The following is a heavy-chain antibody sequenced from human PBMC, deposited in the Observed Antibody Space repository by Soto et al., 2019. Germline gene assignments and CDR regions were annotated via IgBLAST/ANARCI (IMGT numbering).Heavy chain of an antibody. V-gene: IGHV4-34*01. J-gene: IGHJ6*02. CDR1: GGSFSGYY. CDR3: ARGRSIAARPDYYGMDV. D-gene: IGHD6-6*01. CDR2: INHSGST. Sequence: QVQLQQWGAGLLKPSETLSLTCAVYGGSFSGYYWSWIRQPPGKGLEWIGEINHSGSTNYNPSLKSRVTISVDTSKNQCSLKLSSVTAADTAVYYCARGRSIAARPDYYGMDVWGQGTTVTVSS.